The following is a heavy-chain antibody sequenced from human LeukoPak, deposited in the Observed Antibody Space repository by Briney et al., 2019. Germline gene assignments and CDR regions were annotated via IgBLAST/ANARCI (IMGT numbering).Heavy chain of an antibody. CDR2: IYSGGST. V-gene: IGHV3-66*01. CDR3: ARDRKGSSSWYGGVYYFDG. CDR1: GFTVSSNY. D-gene: IGHD6-13*01. J-gene: IGHJ4*02. Sequence: GGSLRLSCAASGFTVSSNYMSWVRQAPAKGLEWVSVIYSGGSTYYADSVKGRFTISKDNSKNTLYLQMNSLRAEDTAVYYCARDRKGSSSWYGGVYYFDGWGQGTLVTVSS.